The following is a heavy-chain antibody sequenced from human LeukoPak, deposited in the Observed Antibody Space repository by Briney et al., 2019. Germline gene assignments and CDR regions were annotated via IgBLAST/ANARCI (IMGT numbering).Heavy chain of an antibody. D-gene: IGHD1/OR15-1a*01. CDR2: ISYDGSNK. CDR3: ARENTSRDAFDI. V-gene: IGHV3-30*14. Sequence: GGSLRLSCAASGFAFSSYAMHWVRQAPGKGLEWVAVISYDGSNKYYADSVKGRFTISRDNSKNTLYLQMGSLRAEDMAVYYCARENTSRDAFDIWGQGTMVTLSS. CDR1: GFAFSSYA. J-gene: IGHJ3*02.